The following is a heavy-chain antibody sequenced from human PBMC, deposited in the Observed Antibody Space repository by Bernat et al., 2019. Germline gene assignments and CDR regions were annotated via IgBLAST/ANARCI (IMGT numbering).Heavy chain of an antibody. CDR1: GYTFTGYY. CDR2: INPNSGGT. Sequence: QVQLVQSGAEVKKPGASVKVSCKASGYTFTGYYMHWVRQAPRQGLEWMGWINPNSGGTNYAQKFQGWVTMTRDTSISTAYMELSRLRSDDTAVYYCARMTYYYDSSGYSPYFDYWGQGTLVTVSS. V-gene: IGHV1-2*04. D-gene: IGHD3-22*01. CDR3: ARMTYYYDSSGYSPYFDY. J-gene: IGHJ4*02.